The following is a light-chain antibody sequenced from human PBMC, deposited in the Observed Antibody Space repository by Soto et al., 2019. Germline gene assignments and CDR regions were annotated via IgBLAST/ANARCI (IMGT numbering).Light chain of an antibody. CDR2: DAS. CDR1: QSVSSY. V-gene: IGKV3-11*01. CDR3: PQRSNWPIT. Sequence: EIVLTQSPATLSLSPGERATLSCRASQSVSSYLAWYQQKPGQAPRLLIYDASNRATAIPARFSGSGSGTDFTLTISSLEPEDFAVDYCPQRSNWPITFGPGTKVEIK. J-gene: IGKJ3*01.